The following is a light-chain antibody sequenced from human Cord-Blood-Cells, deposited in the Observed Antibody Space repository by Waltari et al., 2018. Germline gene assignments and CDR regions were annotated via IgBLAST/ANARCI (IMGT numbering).Light chain of an antibody. CDR3: SSYTSSSTLEV. V-gene: IGLV2-14*01. CDR1: RRDVGGYNY. J-gene: IGLJ2*01. CDR2: DVS. Sequence: QSALTQPAAVSGSPGQSITISCTGTRRDVGGYNYFSWYQQHPGKAPKLMIYDVSNRPSGVSNRFSGSKSGNTASLTISGLQAEDEADYYCSSYTSSSTLEVFGGGTKLTVL.